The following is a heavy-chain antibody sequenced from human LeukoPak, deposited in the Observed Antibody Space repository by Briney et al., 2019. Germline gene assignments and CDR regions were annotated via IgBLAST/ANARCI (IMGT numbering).Heavy chain of an antibody. J-gene: IGHJ4*02. CDR3: ARVDATMVVDY. CDR1: GYTFTSYG. D-gene: IGHD4-23*01. Sequence: RASVKVSCKASGYTFTSYGISWVRQAPGQGLEWMGWISAYNGNTNYAQKLQGRVTMTRDTSTSTVYMELSSLRSEDTAVYYCARVDATMVVDYWGQGTLVTVSS. CDR2: ISAYNGNT. V-gene: IGHV1-18*01.